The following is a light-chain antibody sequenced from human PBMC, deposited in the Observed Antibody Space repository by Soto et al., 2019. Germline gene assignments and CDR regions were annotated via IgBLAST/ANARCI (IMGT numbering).Light chain of an antibody. CDR1: HSVSSSY. CDR2: GAS. V-gene: IGKV3-20*01. CDR3: QQYGSSPLFT. Sequence: DIVLTQSPGTLSLSPGERATLSCRASHSVSSSYFAWYQQKPGQAPRLLIYGASSRATGIPDRFSGSGSGTDCTLTISRLEPEDFAVYYCQQYGSSPLFTFGPGTKVDIK. J-gene: IGKJ3*01.